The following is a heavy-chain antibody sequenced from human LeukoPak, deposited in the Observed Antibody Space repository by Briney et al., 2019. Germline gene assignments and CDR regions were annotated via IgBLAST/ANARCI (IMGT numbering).Heavy chain of an antibody. D-gene: IGHD2-2*02. CDR2: IYSNGGT. V-gene: IGHV4-4*07. CDR3: AGVHNSGPGYCSGTSCYRLGGWFDT. CDR1: GDSISYYY. Sequence: SETLSLTCSVSGDSISYYYWTWIRQPAGKGLEWIGRIYSNGGTNYNPSLNSRVTMSIDTAKNQFSLNLNSVTAADTAIYYCAGVHNSGPGYCSGTSCYRLGGWFDTWGQGTLVTVSS. J-gene: IGHJ5*02.